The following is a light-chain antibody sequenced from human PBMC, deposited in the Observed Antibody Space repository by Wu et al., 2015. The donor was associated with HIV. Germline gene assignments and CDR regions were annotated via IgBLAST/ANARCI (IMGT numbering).Light chain of an antibody. CDR3: QRYNTVPRT. CDR2: AAS. V-gene: IGKV1-27*01. CDR1: XTLPI. Sequence: GDRVTIHLRRVXTLPIFSLDQQKPGKVPKLLIYAASTLQSGVPSRFSGSRSGTEFTLTISSLQPEDVATYYCQRYNTVPRTFGQGTKVEIK. J-gene: IGKJ1*01.